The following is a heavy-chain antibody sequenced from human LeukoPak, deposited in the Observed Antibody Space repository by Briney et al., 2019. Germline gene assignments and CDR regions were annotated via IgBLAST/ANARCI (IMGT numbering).Heavy chain of an antibody. V-gene: IGHV4-39*07. CDR1: GGSISSSSYY. J-gene: IGHJ4*02. Sequence: SETLSLTCTVSGGSISSSSYYWGWIRQPPGKGLEWIGSLYYSGSTYYNPSLKSRVTISIDTSKNQFSLKLSSVTAADTAVYYCARDGGAAGQDYWGQGTLVTVSS. D-gene: IGHD6-13*01. CDR2: LYYSGST. CDR3: ARDGGAAGQDY.